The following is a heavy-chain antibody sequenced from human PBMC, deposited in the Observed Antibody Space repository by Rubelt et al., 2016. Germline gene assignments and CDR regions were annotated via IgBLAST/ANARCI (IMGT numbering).Heavy chain of an antibody. V-gene: IGHV4-34*01. J-gene: IGHJ5*02. CDR1: GGSFSGYY. Sequence: QVQLQQWGAGLLKPSETLSLTCAVYGGSFSGYYWSWIRQPPGKGLEWIGEINHSGSTNYNPSLKGRVTLSVDTSKNRFSLKLTSVTAADTAVYYCARGGLWGFDPWGQGTLVTVSS. D-gene: IGHD3-16*01. CDR2: INHSGST. CDR3: ARGGLWGFDP.